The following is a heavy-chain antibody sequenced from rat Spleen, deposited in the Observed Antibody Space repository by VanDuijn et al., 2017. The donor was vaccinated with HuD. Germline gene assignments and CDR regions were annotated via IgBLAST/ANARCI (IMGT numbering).Heavy chain of an antibody. V-gene: IGHV5-58*01. CDR1: GFTFSRYW. CDR3: GKDMNYYVMDA. J-gene: IGHJ4*01. Sequence: EVQLVETGGGLVHPGESLKLSCVASGFTFSRYWMSWIGQARGEVLEWISSISPDGGSPYYPDSIKGRFTISRDNAENTVYLQMNSLRSEDTENYFCGKDMNYYVMDAWGEGASVTVSS. CDR2: ISPDGGSP.